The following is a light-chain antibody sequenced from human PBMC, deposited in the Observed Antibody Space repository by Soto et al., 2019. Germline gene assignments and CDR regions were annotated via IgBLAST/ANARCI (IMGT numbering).Light chain of an antibody. J-gene: IGKJ1*01. CDR1: QSISSY. V-gene: IGKV1-39*01. CDR3: PQSYSNPRT. Sequence: DIQMTQSPSSLSASVGDRVTITRRASQSISSYLYWYQQKPGKAPKLLIYGASSLHSGVPSRFGGSGSGTDFTLIISSLQPEDFATYFCPQSYSNPRTFGQGTKVDIK. CDR2: GAS.